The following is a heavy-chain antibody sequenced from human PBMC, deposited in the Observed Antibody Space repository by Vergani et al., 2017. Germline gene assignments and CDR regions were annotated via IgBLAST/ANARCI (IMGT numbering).Heavy chain of an antibody. CDR3: ARHALPGGLWFGELPRHYYYGMDV. J-gene: IGHJ6*02. CDR2: IYPGDSDT. CDR1: GYSFTSYW. V-gene: IGHV5-51*01. Sequence: EVQLVQSGAEVKKPGESLKISCKGSGYSFTSYWIGWVRQMPGKGLEWMGIIYPGDSDTRYSPSFQGQVTISADKSISTAYLQWSSLKASDTAMYYCARHALPGGLWFGELPRHYYYGMDVWGQGTTVTVSS. D-gene: IGHD3-10*01.